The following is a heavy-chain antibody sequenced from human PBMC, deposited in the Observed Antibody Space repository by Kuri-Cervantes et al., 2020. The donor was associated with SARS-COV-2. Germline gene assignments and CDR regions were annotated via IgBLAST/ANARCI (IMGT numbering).Heavy chain of an antibody. CDR1: GFTFSSYG. V-gene: IGHV3-30*18. J-gene: IGHJ4*02. D-gene: IGHD3-10*01. Sequence: GGSLRLSCAASGFTFSSYGMHWVRQAPGKGLEWVAVISYDGSNKYYADSVKGRFTISRDNSKNTLYLQMNSLRAEDTAVYYCAKAVTYYYGSGSYRNWGQGTLVTVSS. CDR2: ISYDGSNK. CDR3: AKAVTYYYGSGSYRN.